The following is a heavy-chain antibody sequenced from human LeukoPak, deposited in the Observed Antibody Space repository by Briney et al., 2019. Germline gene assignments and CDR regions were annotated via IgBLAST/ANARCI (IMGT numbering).Heavy chain of an antibody. Sequence: GGSLRLSCAASGFTFSSYAMSWVRQAPGKGLEWVSAISGSGASTYYADSVKGRFTVSRDNFKNTLYLQMNSLRAEDTAVYYCAKDFIAVADYMDVWGKGTTVTVSS. CDR1: GFTFSSYA. D-gene: IGHD6-19*01. J-gene: IGHJ6*03. V-gene: IGHV3-23*01. CDR2: ISGSGAST. CDR3: AKDFIAVADYMDV.